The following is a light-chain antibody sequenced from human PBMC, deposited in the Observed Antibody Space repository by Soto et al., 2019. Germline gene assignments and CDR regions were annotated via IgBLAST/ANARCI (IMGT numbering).Light chain of an antibody. V-gene: IGLV2-8*01. CDR1: SSDVGGYNY. CDR2: EVS. CDR3: SSYAGSNAVV. Sequence: QSALTQPPSASGSPGQSVTISCTGPSSDVGGYNYVSWYQQQPGKAPKLMIYEVSKRPSGVPDRFSGSKSGNTASLTVSGLQAEDEADYYCSSYAGSNAVVFGGGTKLTVL. J-gene: IGLJ2*01.